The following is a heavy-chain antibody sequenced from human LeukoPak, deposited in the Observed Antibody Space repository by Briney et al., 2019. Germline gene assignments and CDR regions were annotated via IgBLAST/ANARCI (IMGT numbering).Heavy chain of an antibody. CDR1: GRHISSYF. Sequence: SDPLPLTCTLSGRHISSYFWSWIRQPPGRGLEWIGYIYHSGSTNHNPSLKTRVTLSVDTSKKQFSLKQTSVTAADTAVYCCARDGYSYGYDYWGQGTLVTVSS. J-gene: IGHJ4*02. CDR2: IYHSGST. D-gene: IGHD5-18*01. V-gene: IGHV4-59*01. CDR3: ARDGYSYGYDY.